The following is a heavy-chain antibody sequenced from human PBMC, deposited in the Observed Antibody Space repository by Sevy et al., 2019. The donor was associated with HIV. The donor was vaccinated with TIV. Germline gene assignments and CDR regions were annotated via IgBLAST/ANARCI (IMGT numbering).Heavy chain of an antibody. D-gene: IGHD2-21*02. Sequence: ASVKVSCKASGYTFTSYDINWVRQATGQGLEWMGWMNPNSGNTGYAQKFQGRVTMTRNTSISTAYMELSSLRSEDTAVYYCGRGGSIVVVTSGSGMDVWGQGTTVTVSS. CDR2: MNPNSGNT. J-gene: IGHJ6*02. CDR3: GRGGSIVVVTSGSGMDV. CDR1: GYTFTSYD. V-gene: IGHV1-8*01.